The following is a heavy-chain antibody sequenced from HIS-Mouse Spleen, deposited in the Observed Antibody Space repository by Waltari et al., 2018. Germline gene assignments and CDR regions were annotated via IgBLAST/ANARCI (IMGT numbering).Heavy chain of an antibody. CDR2: IFYRGST. CDR1: GGSISSSSYY. J-gene: IGHJ2*01. Sequence: QLQLQESGPGLVKPSETLSLTCTVSGGSISSSSYYWGWIRQPPGKGREWIGSIFYRGSTYSNPSLKSLVTISVDTSKNQFSLKLSSVTAADTAVYYCAREIPYSSSWYDWYFDLWGRGTLVTVSS. CDR3: AREIPYSSSWYDWYFDL. D-gene: IGHD6-13*01. V-gene: IGHV4-39*07.